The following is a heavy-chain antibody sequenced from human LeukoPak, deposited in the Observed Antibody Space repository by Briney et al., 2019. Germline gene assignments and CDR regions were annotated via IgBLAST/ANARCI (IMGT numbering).Heavy chain of an antibody. CDR3: AREYRHQPD. Sequence: ASVKVSCKASGYTFANYDINWVRQASGQGPEWMGWMNPNSGNTGYAQKFQGRFTMTWDTSISTAYMELSSLRFEDTAMYYCAREYRHQPDWGQGTLVTVSS. J-gene: IGHJ4*02. D-gene: IGHD5-12*01. CDR2: MNPNSGNT. V-gene: IGHV1-8*01. CDR1: GYTFANYD.